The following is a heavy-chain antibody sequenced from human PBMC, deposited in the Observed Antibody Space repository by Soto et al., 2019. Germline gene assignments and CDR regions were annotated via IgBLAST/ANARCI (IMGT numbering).Heavy chain of an antibody. D-gene: IGHD3-22*01. Sequence: EVQLLESGGGLVQPGGSLRLSCAASGFTFSSYAMSWVRQAPGKGLEWVSGISGSGAGTYYADSVKGRFTFSRDNSKNTLYLQMNSLSAEDTAVYCCAILGLYDTSAYGSWGQGTLVTVSS. J-gene: IGHJ4*02. CDR2: ISGSGAGT. CDR1: GFTFSSYA. CDR3: AILGLYDTSAYGS. V-gene: IGHV3-23*01.